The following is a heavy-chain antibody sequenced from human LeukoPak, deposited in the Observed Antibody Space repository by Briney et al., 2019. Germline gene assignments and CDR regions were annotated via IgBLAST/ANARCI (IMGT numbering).Heavy chain of an antibody. CDR3: ARALGYSSGWYWVDY. Sequence: SETLSLTCTVSGGSISSSSYYWGWIRQPPGKGLEWIGSIYYSGSTYYNPSLKSRVTISVDTSKNQFSLKLSSVTAADTAVYYCARALGYSSGWYWVDYWGQGTLVTVSS. J-gene: IGHJ4*02. V-gene: IGHV4-39*07. CDR2: IYYSGST. D-gene: IGHD6-19*01. CDR1: GGSISSSSYY.